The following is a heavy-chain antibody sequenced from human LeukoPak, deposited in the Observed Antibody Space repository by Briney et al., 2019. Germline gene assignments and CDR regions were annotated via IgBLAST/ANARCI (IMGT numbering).Heavy chain of an antibody. D-gene: IGHD4-17*01. J-gene: IGHJ4*02. CDR2: IRDKANNYAT. Sequence: GESLKLTCAASGFTFSGSAMHWVRQASGKGLEWVGRIRDKANNYATAYAASVKGRVTISRDDSKNTAYLQVNSLKTEDTAVYYCARRGSPYGDYLPYWGQGTLVTVSS. CDR3: ARRGSPYGDYLPY. V-gene: IGHV3-73*01. CDR1: GFTFSGSA.